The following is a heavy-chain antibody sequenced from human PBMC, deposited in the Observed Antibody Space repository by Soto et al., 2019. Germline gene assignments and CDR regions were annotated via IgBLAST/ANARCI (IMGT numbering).Heavy chain of an antibody. D-gene: IGHD3-22*01. Sequence: EVQLVESGGGLVQPGGSLRLSCAASGFNFGSGWMHWVRQAPGKGLVWVSRIDSDGSRPTYADSVKGRFTISRDKAKNTLYLQMSSLTAEDTALYYCSRDPLNYYDSDWGQGTLVTVSS. CDR2: IDSDGSRP. CDR3: SRDPLNYYDSD. V-gene: IGHV3-74*01. CDR1: GFNFGSGW. J-gene: IGHJ4*02.